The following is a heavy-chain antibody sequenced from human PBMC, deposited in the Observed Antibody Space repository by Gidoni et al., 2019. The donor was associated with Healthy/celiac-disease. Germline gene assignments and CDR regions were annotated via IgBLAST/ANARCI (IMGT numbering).Heavy chain of an antibody. CDR1: GDSISSSSYY. D-gene: IGHD5-18*01. CDR3: ARPIGYSYGSYYFDY. Sequence: QLQLQESGPGLVKPSETLSLTCTVSGDSISSSSYYWGWIRQPPGKGLEWIGSISYSGSTYYNPSLKSRVTISVDTSKNQFSLKLSSVTAADTAVYYCARPIGYSYGSYYFDYWGQGTLVTVSS. V-gene: IGHV4-39*01. J-gene: IGHJ4*02. CDR2: ISYSGST.